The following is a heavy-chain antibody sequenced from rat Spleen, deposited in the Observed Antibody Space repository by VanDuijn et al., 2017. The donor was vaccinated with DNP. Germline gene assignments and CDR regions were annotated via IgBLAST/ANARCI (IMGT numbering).Heavy chain of an antibody. CDR2: IWGDGNT. CDR3: AREFGAH. CDR1: GFSLTNYG. D-gene: IGHD4-3*01. Sequence: QVQLKESGPVLVQASETLSLTCTVSGFSLTNYGVIWVRQSPGKGLEWMGIIWGDGNTDYNSALKSRLSISRDTSKSQVFLKMNSLQTEDTAMYFCAREFGAHWGQGVMVTVSS. J-gene: IGHJ2*01. V-gene: IGHV2S75*01.